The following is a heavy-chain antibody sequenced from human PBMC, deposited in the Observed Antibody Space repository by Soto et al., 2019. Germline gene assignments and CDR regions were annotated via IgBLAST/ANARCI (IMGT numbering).Heavy chain of an antibody. D-gene: IGHD4-4*01. CDR2: IYYSGST. J-gene: IGHJ4*02. Sequence: QVQLQESGPGLVKPSETLSLTCTVSGGSVSSYYWAWIRQSPGKALEWIGYIYYSGSTKYNPSLKSRVTMSVDTSNNQFSLRVSSVTAADTAVYYYARHSNRNYGLYYFDFWGLGALVTVSS. CDR3: ARHSNRNYGLYYFDF. CDR1: GGSVSSYY. V-gene: IGHV4-59*08.